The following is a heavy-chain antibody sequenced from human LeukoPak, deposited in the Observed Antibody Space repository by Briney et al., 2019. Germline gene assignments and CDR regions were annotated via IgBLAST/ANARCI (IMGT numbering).Heavy chain of an antibody. J-gene: IGHJ1*01. CDR1: GYTFTSYG. V-gene: IGHV1-18*01. CDR3: ARGYLYDYVWGSYRYTAFQH. D-gene: IGHD3-16*02. Sequence: ASVKVSCKASGYTFTSYGISWVRQAPGQGLEWMGWISAYNGNTNYAQKLQGRVTMTTDTSTSTAYMELRSLRSDDTAVYYCARGYLYDYVWGSYRYTAFQHWGQGTLVTASS. CDR2: ISAYNGNT.